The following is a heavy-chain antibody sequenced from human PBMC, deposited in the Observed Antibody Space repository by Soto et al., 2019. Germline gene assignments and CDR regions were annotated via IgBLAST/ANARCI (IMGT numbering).Heavy chain of an antibody. CDR2: INGDGASL. D-gene: IGHD3-10*01. Sequence: EVRLEEAGGGFVQPGGSLRVSCSGSGFIFSSFWMHWVRQGPGKGLEWVSRINGDGASLAYADSVKGRFSISRDNVKNTLHLKMNSLGADDTAVYFCAREGSLGLDVWGRGTTVTFSS. CDR3: AREGSLGLDV. J-gene: IGHJ6*02. V-gene: IGHV3-74*03. CDR1: GFIFSSFW.